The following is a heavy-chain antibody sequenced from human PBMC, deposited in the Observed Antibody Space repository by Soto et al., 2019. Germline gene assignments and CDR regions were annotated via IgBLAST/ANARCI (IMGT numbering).Heavy chain of an antibody. CDR3: AHSIPSGYYLGFDY. D-gene: IGHD3-22*01. CDR1: GFSLSTSGVG. CDR2: SYWDDDK. Sequence: QITLKESGPTLVKPTQTLTLTCTFSGFSLSTSGVGVGWIRQPPGKALEWLALSYWDDDKRYSPSLKSRLTITKDTSKNQVVPTLTNMDPVDTATYYCAHSIPSGYYLGFDYWGQGTLVTVSS. V-gene: IGHV2-5*02. J-gene: IGHJ4*02.